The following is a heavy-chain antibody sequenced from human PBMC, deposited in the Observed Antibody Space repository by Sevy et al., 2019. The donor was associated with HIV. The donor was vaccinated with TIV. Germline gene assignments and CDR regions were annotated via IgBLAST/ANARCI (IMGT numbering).Heavy chain of an antibody. J-gene: IGHJ4*02. V-gene: IGHV3-21*01. D-gene: IGHD1-26*01. CDR1: GFTFSSYS. CDR3: ARGPPDGSYDYFDY. Sequence: GGSLRLSCAASGFTFSSYSMNWVRQAPGKGLEWVSSISSSSSYRYYADSVKGRFTISRDNAKTSLFLQMNSLRAEDTAVYYCARGPPDGSYDYFDYWGQRTLVTVSS. CDR2: ISSSSSYR.